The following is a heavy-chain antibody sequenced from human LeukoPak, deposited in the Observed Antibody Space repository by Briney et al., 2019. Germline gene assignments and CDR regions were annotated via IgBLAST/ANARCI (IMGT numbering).Heavy chain of an antibody. V-gene: IGHV3-30*03. D-gene: IGHD3-22*01. Sequence: GGSLRLSCAASGFTLSAYAMHWVRQAPGKGLEWVALISYDGSNKYYADFVKGRFTISRDNAKNSLFLQMNSLRAEDTAVYYCARVYSSLWAPSFDYWGQGALVTVSS. CDR2: ISYDGSNK. CDR3: ARVYSSLWAPSFDY. CDR1: GFTLSAYA. J-gene: IGHJ4*02.